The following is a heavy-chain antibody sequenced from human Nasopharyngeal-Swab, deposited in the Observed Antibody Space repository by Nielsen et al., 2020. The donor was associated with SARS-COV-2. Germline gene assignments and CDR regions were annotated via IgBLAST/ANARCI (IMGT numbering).Heavy chain of an antibody. D-gene: IGHD1-1*01. V-gene: IGHV4-28*01. J-gene: IGHJ4*02. CDR2: IYYSGST. CDR3: ATKDYSGPHWPDFDF. Sequence: WIRPPPGKGLEWIGEIYYSGSTTYNPSLKSRVTMSMDRSKNQFSLNLNSVTAADTAVYYCATKDYSGPHWPDFDFWGQGTLVTVSS.